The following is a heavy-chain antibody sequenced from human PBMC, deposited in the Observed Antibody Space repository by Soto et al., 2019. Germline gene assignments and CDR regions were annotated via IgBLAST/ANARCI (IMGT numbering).Heavy chain of an antibody. J-gene: IGHJ4*02. CDR3: ARHNYGSGSTYFDY. CDR1: GGSISSYY. CDR2: IYYSGST. D-gene: IGHD3-10*01. Sequence: PSETLSLTCTVSGGSISSYYWSWIRQPPGKGLEWIGYIYYSGSTNYNPSIKSRVTISVDTSKNQFSLKLNSMTAADTVVYYCARHNYGSGSTYFDYWGQGTLVTVSS. V-gene: IGHV4-59*08.